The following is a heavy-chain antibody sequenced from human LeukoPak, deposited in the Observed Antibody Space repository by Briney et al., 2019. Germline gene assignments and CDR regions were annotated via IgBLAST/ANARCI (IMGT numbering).Heavy chain of an antibody. CDR1: GFTFNTYW. Sequence: PGGSLRLSCAASGFTFNTYWLTWVRQAPGRGLEGVANIHQDGSEKYYVDSVKGGFTIPRDNAKNSLYLQMDSLRAEDTAVYYCAREGILGAYDYWGQGTLVTVSS. J-gene: IGHJ4*02. D-gene: IGHD1-26*01. V-gene: IGHV3-7*01. CDR3: AREGILGAYDY. CDR2: IHQDGSEK.